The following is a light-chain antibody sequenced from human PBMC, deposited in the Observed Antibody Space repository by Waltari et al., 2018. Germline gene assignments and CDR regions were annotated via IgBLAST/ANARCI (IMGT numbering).Light chain of an antibody. J-gene: IGKJ4*01. CDR2: DAS. Sequence: EIVLTQSPATLSLSPGERPTLSCSASQRVNNFLTWYQQKPGQAPRLLIYDASSKATGIPARLSGSGAGKDFALTISSLEPEDFAVYYCQQRNNWPLTFGGGTKVEIK. V-gene: IGKV3-11*01. CDR1: QRVNNF. CDR3: QQRNNWPLT.